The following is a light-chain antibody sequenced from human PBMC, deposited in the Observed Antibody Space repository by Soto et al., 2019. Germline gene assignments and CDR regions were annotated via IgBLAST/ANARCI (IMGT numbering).Light chain of an antibody. J-gene: IGLJ1*01. CDR1: SSNIGAGYD. CDR3: QSYDSSLSGSNV. CDR2: GNS. Sequence: QSVLTQPPSVSGAPGQRVTISCTGSSSNIGAGYDVHWYQQLPGTAPKLLIYGNSNRPSGVPDRFSGSKSGTSASLAITGLQAEDEAVYYCQSYDSSLSGSNVFGTGPTLTVL. V-gene: IGLV1-40*01.